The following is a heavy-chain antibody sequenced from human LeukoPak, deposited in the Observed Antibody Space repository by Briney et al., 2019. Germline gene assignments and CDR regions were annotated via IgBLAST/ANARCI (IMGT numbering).Heavy chain of an antibody. V-gene: IGHV3-21*01. CDR2: ISSSSSYI. J-gene: IGHJ4*02. CDR1: GFTFSSYS. D-gene: IGHD6-19*01. CDR3: ARDFARSSGWSI. Sequence: GGSLRLSCAASGFTFSSYSMNWVRQAPGKELEWVSSISSSSSYIYYADSVKGRFTISRDNAKNSLYLQMNSLRAEDTAVYYCARDFARSSGWSIWGQGTLVTVSS.